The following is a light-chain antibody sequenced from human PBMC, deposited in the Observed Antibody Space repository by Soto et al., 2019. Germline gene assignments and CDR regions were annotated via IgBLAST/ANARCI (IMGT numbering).Light chain of an antibody. CDR2: AAS. CDR1: QSISSY. V-gene: IGKV1-39*01. Sequence: DIQMTQPPSSLSASVGDRVTITCRARQSISSYLNWYQQKPGKAPKLLIYAASSLQSGVPSRFSGSGSGTDFTLTISSLQPEDFETYYCQQSYSTWTFGQGTKV. J-gene: IGKJ1*01. CDR3: QQSYSTWT.